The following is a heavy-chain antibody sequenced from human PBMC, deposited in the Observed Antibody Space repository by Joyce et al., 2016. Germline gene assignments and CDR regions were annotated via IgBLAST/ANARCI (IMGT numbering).Heavy chain of an antibody. CDR2: ISRDSTYR. CDR1: GFTFSTSS. CDR3: ARGGIVYDYSMDL. J-gene: IGHJ6*02. V-gene: IGHV3-21*02. Sequence: EVQLVESGGGLVKPGGSLRISCAASGFTFSTSSMSWFRRAPGKGLEWVSAISRDSTYRFYADSVKGRFTVSRDNAKNSLYLQMNSLRAEDTAVFFCARGGIVYDYSMDLWGQGTTVTVSS. D-gene: IGHD3-22*01.